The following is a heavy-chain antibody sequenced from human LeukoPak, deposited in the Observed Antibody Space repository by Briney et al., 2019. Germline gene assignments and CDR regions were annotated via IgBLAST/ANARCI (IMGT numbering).Heavy chain of an antibody. J-gene: IGHJ5*02. V-gene: IGHV1-8*01. CDR1: EYTFTSYD. CDR2: MNPNSGNT. D-gene: IGHD3-10*01. Sequence: ASVKVSCKASEYTFTSYDINWVRQAPGQGLEWMGWMNPNSGNTGYAQEFQGRVTMTRNISISTAYMELSGLRFEDTAVYYCARTAITMVRGATKSRFDPWGQGTLVTVSS. CDR3: ARTAITMVRGATKSRFDP.